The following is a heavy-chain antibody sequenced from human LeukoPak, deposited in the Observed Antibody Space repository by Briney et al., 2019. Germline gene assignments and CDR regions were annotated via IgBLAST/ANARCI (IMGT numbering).Heavy chain of an antibody. Sequence: GGSLRLSCVASEFTFSAYGMSWVRQAPGTGLEWVSSISGSGSSIHYKESVRGRFTISRDNAKNSLYLQMNSLRADDTAVYYCARVYVWGSHRFFDYWGQGTLVTVSS. D-gene: IGHD3-16*02. CDR1: EFTFSAYG. V-gene: IGHV3-21*01. CDR2: ISGSGSSI. CDR3: ARVYVWGSHRFFDY. J-gene: IGHJ4*02.